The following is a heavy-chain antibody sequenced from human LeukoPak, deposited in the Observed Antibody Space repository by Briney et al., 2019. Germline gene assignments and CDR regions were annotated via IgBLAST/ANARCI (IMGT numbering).Heavy chain of an antibody. CDR1: GYTFTGYY. CDR2: INPNSGGT. CDR3: ARESGSYGSDAFDI. J-gene: IGHJ3*02. Sequence: APVKVSCKASGYTFTGYYMHWVRQAPGQGLEWMGWINPNSGGTNYAQKFQGRVTMTRDTSISTAYMELSRLRSDDTAVYYCARESGSYGSDAFDIWGQGTMVTVSS. D-gene: IGHD1-26*01. V-gene: IGHV1-2*02.